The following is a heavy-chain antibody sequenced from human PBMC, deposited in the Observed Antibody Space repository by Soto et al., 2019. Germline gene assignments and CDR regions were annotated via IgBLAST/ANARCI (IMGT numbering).Heavy chain of an antibody. Sequence: SETLSLTCTVSGGSMNAHFWSWIRQSAGKGLEWIGHIYISGTTMYNPSLKSRVTMSVDPPKNQLSLKLTSVTAADTAVYYCARINGGSPDFWGRGTLVT. V-gene: IGHV4-4*07. CDR2: IYISGTT. CDR1: GGSMNAHF. CDR3: ARINGGSPDF. D-gene: IGHD2-15*01. J-gene: IGHJ4*02.